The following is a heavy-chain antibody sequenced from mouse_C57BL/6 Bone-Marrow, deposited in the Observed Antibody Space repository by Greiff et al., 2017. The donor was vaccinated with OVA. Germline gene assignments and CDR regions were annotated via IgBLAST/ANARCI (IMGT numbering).Heavy chain of an antibody. V-gene: IGHV1-19*01. CDR1: GYTFTDYY. CDR2: INPYNGGT. Sequence: SGPVLVKPGASVKMSCKASGYTFTDYYMNWVKQSHGKSLEWIGVINPYNGGTSYNQKFKGKATLTVDKSSSTAYMELNSLTSEDSAVYYCARVPNYYAMDYWGQGTSVTVSS. CDR3: ARVPNYYAMDY. J-gene: IGHJ4*01.